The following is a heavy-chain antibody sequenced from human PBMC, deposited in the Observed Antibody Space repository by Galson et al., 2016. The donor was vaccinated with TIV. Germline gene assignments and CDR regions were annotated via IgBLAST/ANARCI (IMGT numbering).Heavy chain of an antibody. J-gene: IGHJ4*02. CDR3: VRAETPNNVDD. CDR1: GFTVQRNF. Sequence: SLRLSCAASGFTVQRNFMSWVRQAPGKGLEWVSIIYPDGATFYAESMKGRFGISRDTSQNTLSLQMNSLRAEDTALYYCVRAETPNNVDDWGPGTLVTVSS. V-gene: IGHV3-53*01. CDR2: IYPDGAT. D-gene: IGHD1-14*01.